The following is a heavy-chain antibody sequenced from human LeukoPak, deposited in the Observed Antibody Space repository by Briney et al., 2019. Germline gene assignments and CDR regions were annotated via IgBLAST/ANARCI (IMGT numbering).Heavy chain of an antibody. CDR1: GGSFSGYY. Sequence: NPSETLSLTCAVYGGSFSGYYWSWIRQPPGKGLEWIGEINHSGSTNYNPSLKSRVTISVDTSKNQFSLKLSSVTAADTAVYYCARGTAAAAKGYYFDYWGQGTLVTVSS. CDR3: ARGTAAAAKGYYFDY. D-gene: IGHD6-13*01. CDR2: INHSGST. V-gene: IGHV4-34*01. J-gene: IGHJ4*02.